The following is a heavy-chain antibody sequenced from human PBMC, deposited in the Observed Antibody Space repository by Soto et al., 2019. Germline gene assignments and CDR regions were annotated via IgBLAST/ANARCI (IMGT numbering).Heavy chain of an antibody. J-gene: IGHJ4*02. CDR2: IKSKTDGGTT. V-gene: IGHV3-15*01. Sequence: PGGSLRLSCAASGSTFSNAWMSWGRQAPGKGLEWVGRIKSKTDGGTTDYAAPVKGRFTISRDDSKNTLYLQMNSLKTEDTAVYYCTTGSRAYDYIWGSYRLDDYWGQGTLVTVSS. D-gene: IGHD3-16*02. CDR1: GSTFSNAW. CDR3: TTGSRAYDYIWGSYRLDDY.